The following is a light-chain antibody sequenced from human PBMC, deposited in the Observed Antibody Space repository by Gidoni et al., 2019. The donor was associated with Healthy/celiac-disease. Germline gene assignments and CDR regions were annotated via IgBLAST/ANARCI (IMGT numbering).Light chain of an antibody. Sequence: DIQMTQSPSYVSASVGDRVTITCRASQGISSWLAWYPQKPGKAPKLLIYAASSLQRGVPSRFSGSGSGTDFTLIISSLQPEDFATYYCQQANSFPFGPGTKVEIK. CDR3: QQANSFP. CDR2: AAS. V-gene: IGKV1-12*02. J-gene: IGKJ3*01. CDR1: QGISSW.